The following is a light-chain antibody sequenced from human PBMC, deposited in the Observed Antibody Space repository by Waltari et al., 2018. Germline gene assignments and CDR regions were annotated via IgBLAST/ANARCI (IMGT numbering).Light chain of an antibody. CDR1: SSNIGSNT. CDR3: AAWDDSLNGYV. J-gene: IGLJ1*01. CDR2: SNN. Sequence: QSVLTQPPSASGTPAQRVTISCSGSSSNIGSNTVNWSQQLPGTAPKLLIYSNNQRPSGVPDRFSGSKSGTSASLAISGLQSEDEADYYCAAWDDSLNGYVFGTGTKVTVL. V-gene: IGLV1-44*01.